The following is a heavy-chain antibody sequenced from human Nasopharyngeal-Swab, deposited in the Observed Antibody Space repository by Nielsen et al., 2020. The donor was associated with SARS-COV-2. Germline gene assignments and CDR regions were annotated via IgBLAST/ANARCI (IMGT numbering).Heavy chain of an antibody. Sequence: SVKVSCKASGYTFTSYAMHWVRQAPGQGLEWMGGIIPILGIANYAQKFQGRVTITADKSTSTAYMELSSLRSEDTAVYYCARAMATVGAVYYYGMDVWGQGTTVTVPS. J-gene: IGHJ6*02. D-gene: IGHD4-23*01. CDR3: ARAMATVGAVYYYGMDV. V-gene: IGHV1-69*10. CDR2: IIPILGIA. CDR1: GYTFTSYA.